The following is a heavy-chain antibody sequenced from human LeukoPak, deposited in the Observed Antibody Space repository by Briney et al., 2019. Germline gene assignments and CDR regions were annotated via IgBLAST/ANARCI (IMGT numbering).Heavy chain of an antibody. J-gene: IGHJ4*02. CDR2: ISGSGGST. V-gene: IGHV3-23*01. CDR3: AKDPRNVVVVAAIGY. Sequence: GGSLRLSCAASGFTFSSYAMSWVRQAPGKGLEWVSAISGSGGSTYYADSVKGRFTISRDNSKNTLCLQMNSLRAEDTAVYYCAKDPRNVVVVAAIGYWGQGTLVTVSS. D-gene: IGHD2-15*01. CDR1: GFTFSSYA.